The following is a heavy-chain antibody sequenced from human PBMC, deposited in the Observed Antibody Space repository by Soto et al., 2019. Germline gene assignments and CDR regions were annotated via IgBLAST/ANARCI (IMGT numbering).Heavy chain of an antibody. CDR3: ARGSGGRYYPFDY. CDR2: IKQDGSEK. V-gene: IGHV3-7*01. Sequence: EVHLVESGGGLVQPGGSLRLSCAASGFTFSNFWISWVRQAPGKGLEWVANIKQDGSEKYYVDSVKGRFTISRDNAKNSLYLQMNSLRAEDTAVYYCARGSGGRYYPFDYWGQGTLVTVSS. J-gene: IGHJ4*02. D-gene: IGHD1-26*01. CDR1: GFTFSNFW.